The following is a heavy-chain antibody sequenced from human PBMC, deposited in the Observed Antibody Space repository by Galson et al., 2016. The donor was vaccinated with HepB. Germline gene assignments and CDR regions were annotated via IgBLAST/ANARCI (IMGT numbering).Heavy chain of an antibody. CDR1: GFTFSTYA. V-gene: IGHV3-23*01. D-gene: IGHD5-12*01. CDR2: IRSGGNT. Sequence: SLRLSCAASGFTFSTYAMNWVRQAPGKGLEWVSIIRSGGNTYYADSVKGRFTISRDNSKNTLYLQMNSLRAEDTAVYYCATSNSRSGSDWRITDYWGQGTLVTVSS. J-gene: IGHJ4*02. CDR3: ATSNSRSGSDWRITDY.